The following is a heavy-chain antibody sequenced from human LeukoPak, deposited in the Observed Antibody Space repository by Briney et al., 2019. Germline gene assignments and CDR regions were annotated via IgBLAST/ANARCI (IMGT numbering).Heavy chain of an antibody. D-gene: IGHD6-19*01. CDR2: INHSAST. V-gene: IGHV4-34*01. CDR1: GASLNDDY. J-gene: IGHJ5*02. CDR3: ARADHSSGCLARFDP. Sequence: SETLSLTCAVDGASLNDDYWRWVRQPPGKGGEWVGEINHSASTNYNPSLKSRLPMSVHTSKHQFSLTMTSVPPADTALYYCARADHSSGCLARFDPWRQGTLLTVSS.